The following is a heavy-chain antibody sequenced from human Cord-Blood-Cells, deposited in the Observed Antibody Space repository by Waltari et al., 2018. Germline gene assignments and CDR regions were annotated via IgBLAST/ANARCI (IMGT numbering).Heavy chain of an antibody. CDR2: INHSGST. V-gene: IGHV4-34*01. CDR3: AGGDYYDSSGYYYYYYYGMDV. D-gene: IGHD3-22*01. J-gene: IGHJ6*02. CDR1: GGSFSGYY. Sequence: QVQLQQWGAGLLKPSETLSLTCAVYGGSFSGYYWSWIRQPPGKGLEWIGEINHSGSTNYNPSLKSRVTISVDTSKNQFSLKLSSVTAADTAVYYCAGGDYYDSSGYYYYYYYGMDVWGQGTTVTVSS.